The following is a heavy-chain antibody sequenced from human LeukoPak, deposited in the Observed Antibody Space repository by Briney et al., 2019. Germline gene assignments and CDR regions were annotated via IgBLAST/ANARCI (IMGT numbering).Heavy chain of an antibody. Sequence: GGSLRLSCAASGFTFSDAWMSCVRQAPGKGQEWVGRIKSKTDGGTIDYAAPVNGRFTISRDDSKNTLYLQMNSLKTEDTAVYYCTKGMATISYWGQGTLVTVSS. D-gene: IGHD5-24*01. CDR1: GFTFSDAW. V-gene: IGHV3-15*01. J-gene: IGHJ4*02. CDR2: IKSKTDGGTI. CDR3: TKGMATISY.